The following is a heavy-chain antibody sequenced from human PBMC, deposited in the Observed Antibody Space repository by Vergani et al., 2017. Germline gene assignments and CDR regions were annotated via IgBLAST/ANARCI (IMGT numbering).Heavy chain of an antibody. CDR1: GFTFDDYA. CDR3: AKDTPDYINTPPAGYFDL. CDR2: FSWNSGSI. D-gene: IGHD4-11*01. V-gene: IGHV3-9*01. Sequence: EVQLVESGGGLVQPGRFLRLSCAASGFTFDDYAMHRVRQAPGKGLEWVSGFSWNSGSIGYADSVKGRFTISRDNVKNSLYLQMNSLRAEDTALYYCAKDTPDYINTPPAGYFDLWGRGTLVTVSS. J-gene: IGHJ2*01.